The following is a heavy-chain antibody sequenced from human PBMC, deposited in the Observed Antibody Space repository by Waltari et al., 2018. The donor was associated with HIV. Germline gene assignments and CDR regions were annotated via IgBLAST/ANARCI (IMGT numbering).Heavy chain of an antibody. CDR3: AREPPSAYYYYYGMDV. CDR2: IWYEGRNK. CDR1: GFTFSSYG. Sequence: QVQLVESGGGVVQPGRSLRLSCAASGFTFSSYGMHWVRQAPGKGLEWVAVIWYEGRNKYYGDSVKCRFTSARNKSKNTLYLQMNSLRAEDTAVYYCAREPPSAYYYYYGMDVWGQGTTVTVS. J-gene: IGHJ6*02. V-gene: IGHV3-33*01.